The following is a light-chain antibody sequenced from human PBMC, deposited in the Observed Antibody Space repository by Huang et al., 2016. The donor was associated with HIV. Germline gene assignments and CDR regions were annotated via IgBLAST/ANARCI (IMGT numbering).Light chain of an antibody. J-gene: IGKJ2*01. V-gene: IGKV1-5*03. CDR1: QSISSW. CDR2: KAS. Sequence: DIQMTQSPSTLSASVGDRVTITCRASQSISSWVAWYQQKPGKAPKLLIYKASSLESGGPSRFSGSGSGTEFTLTISSLQPDDFATYYCQQYNSYPYTFGQGTKLEIK. CDR3: QQYNSYPYT.